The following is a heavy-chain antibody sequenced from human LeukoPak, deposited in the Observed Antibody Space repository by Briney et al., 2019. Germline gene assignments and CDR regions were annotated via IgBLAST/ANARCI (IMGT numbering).Heavy chain of an antibody. CDR1: GFTFSSYW. V-gene: IGHV3-7*01. Sequence: GGSLILSCAASGFTFSSYWMSWVRQAPGKGLEWVANIKKDGSEKYYVDSVKGRFTISRDNAKNSLFLQMNSLRVEDTAVYYCEGSAGYWGQGTLVTVSS. CDR3: EGSAGY. D-gene: IGHD6-19*01. J-gene: IGHJ4*02. CDR2: IKKDGSEK.